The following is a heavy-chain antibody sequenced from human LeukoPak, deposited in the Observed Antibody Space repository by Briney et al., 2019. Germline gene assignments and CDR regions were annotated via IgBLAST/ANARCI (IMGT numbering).Heavy chain of an antibody. CDR2: ISADGSTT. D-gene: IGHD6-19*01. J-gene: IGHJ4*02. V-gene: IGHV3-74*01. CDR1: ALTFSNYW. Sequence: PGGSLRLSCAPSALTFSNYWMHWVRQAPGKGLVWVSRISADGSTTNYADSVKGRFTISRDNAKDTLYLQMNSLRAEDTAVYYCARAGWYRFDYWGQGTLVTVSS. CDR3: ARAGWYRFDY.